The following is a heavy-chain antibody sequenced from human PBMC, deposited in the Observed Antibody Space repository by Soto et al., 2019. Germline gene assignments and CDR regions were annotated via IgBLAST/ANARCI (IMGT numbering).Heavy chain of an antibody. Sequence: GGSLRLSCAASGFTFSSYAMHWVRQAPGKGLEWVAVISYDGSNKYYADSVKGRFTISRDNSKNTLYLQMNSLRAEDTAVYYCARVSYGQLVNYFDYWGQGTLVTVSS. CDR1: GFTFSSYA. V-gene: IGHV3-30-3*01. D-gene: IGHD6-6*01. CDR2: ISYDGSNK. CDR3: ARVSYGQLVNYFDY. J-gene: IGHJ4*02.